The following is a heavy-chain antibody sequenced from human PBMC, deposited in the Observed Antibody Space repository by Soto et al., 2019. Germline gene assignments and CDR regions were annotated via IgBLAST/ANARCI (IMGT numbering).Heavy chain of an antibody. Sequence: GGSLRLSCAASGFTFSSYAMHWVRQAPGKGLEWVAVISYDGSNKYYADSVKGRFTISRDNSKNTLYLQMNSLRAEDTAVYYCARDQAGVISNPYDYWGQGTLVTVSS. D-gene: IGHD3-16*02. CDR2: ISYDGSNK. CDR1: GFTFSSYA. CDR3: ARDQAGVISNPYDY. J-gene: IGHJ4*02. V-gene: IGHV3-30-3*01.